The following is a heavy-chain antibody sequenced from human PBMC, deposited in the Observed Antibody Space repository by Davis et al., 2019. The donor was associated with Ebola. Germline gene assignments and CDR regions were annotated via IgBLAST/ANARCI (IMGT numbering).Heavy chain of an antibody. CDR3: ASLRRTITGMDDGFDI. D-gene: IGHD7-27*01. J-gene: IGHJ3*02. CDR2: IYPGDSDT. CDR1: GYNFDSQW. Sequence: GGSLRLSCQGSGYNFDSQWIGWVRQMPGKGLEWMGIIYPGDSDTRYSPTFQGQATIPADKSISTAYLQWKSLKASDTAMYYCASLRRTITGMDDGFDIWGQGTMVTVSS. V-gene: IGHV5-51*01.